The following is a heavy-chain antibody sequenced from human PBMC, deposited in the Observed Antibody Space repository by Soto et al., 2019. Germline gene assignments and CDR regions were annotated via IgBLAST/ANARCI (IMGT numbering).Heavy chain of an antibody. CDR2: ISSSSSTI. V-gene: IGHV3-48*01. Sequence: GGSLRLSCAASGFTFSSYSMNWVHQAPGKGLEWVSYISSSSSTIYYADSVKGRFTISRDNAKNSLYLQMNSLRAEDTAVYYCARDGEYSGYDPLDYWGQGTLVTVSS. D-gene: IGHD5-12*01. CDR3: ARDGEYSGYDPLDY. J-gene: IGHJ4*02. CDR1: GFTFSSYS.